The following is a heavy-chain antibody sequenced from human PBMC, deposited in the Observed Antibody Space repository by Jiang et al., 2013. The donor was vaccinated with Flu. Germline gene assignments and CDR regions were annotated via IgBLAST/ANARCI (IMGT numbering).Heavy chain of an antibody. Sequence: AISGDSVSSNSAAWNWIRQSPSRGLEWLGRTYYRSKWYNDYAVSVKSRITINPDTSKDQFSLQLNSVTPEDTAVYYCARAYQLLYDSRVNYYYYGMDVWGQGTTVTVSS. D-gene: IGHD2-2*02. CDR3: ARAYQLLYDSRVNYYYYGMDV. V-gene: IGHV6-1*01. J-gene: IGHJ6*02. CDR1: GDSVSSNSAA. CDR2: TYYRSKWYN.